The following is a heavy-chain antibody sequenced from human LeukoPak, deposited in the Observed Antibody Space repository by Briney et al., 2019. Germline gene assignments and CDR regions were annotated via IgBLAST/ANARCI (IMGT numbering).Heavy chain of an antibody. CDR3: ARDQYGDYDFDY. D-gene: IGHD4-17*01. J-gene: IGHJ4*02. V-gene: IGHV4-59*01. CDR1: GGSISSYY. Sequence: NPSETLSLTCTVSGGSISSYYWSWIRQPPGKGLEWIAYIYYSGITNYNPSLKSRVTISVDTSKNQFSLKLSSVTAADTAVYYCARDQYGDYDFDYWGQGTLVTVSS. CDR2: IYYSGIT.